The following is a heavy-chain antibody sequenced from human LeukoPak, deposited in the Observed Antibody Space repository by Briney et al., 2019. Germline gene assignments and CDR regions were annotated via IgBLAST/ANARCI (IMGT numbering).Heavy chain of an antibody. V-gene: IGHV3-66*02. Sequence: GGSLRLSCAASGFTVRSNYMSWVRQAPGKGLEWVSVIHSGGSTYYADSVKGRFTISRDNSKNTLYLQMNSLRAEDTAVYYCARVLHLGWFDPWGQGTLVTVSS. CDR1: GFTVRSNY. CDR2: IHSGGST. J-gene: IGHJ5*02. CDR3: ARVLHLGWFDP.